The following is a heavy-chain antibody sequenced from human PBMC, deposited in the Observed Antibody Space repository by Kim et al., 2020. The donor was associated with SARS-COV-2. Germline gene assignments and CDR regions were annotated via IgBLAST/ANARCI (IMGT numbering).Heavy chain of an antibody. Sequence: GESLRLSCAASGFTFSTYAMSWVRQAPGKGLEWVSVIYAGASHTFLTASVKGRFTVSRDDSKNTLYLQMESLRAEDTAVYYCAKDHGRDAFDIWGQGTMV. CDR1: GFTFSTYA. J-gene: IGHJ3*02. CDR3: AKDHGRDAFDI. CDR2: IYAGASHT. V-gene: IGHV3-23*03.